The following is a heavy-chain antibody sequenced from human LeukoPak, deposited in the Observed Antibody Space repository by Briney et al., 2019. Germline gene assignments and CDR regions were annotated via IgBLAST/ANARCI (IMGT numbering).Heavy chain of an antibody. CDR3: ARGPQGNYYGRNWFDP. Sequence: ASVKVSCKASGGTFSSYAISWVRQAPGQGLEWMGGIIPIFGTANYAQKFQGRATITADESTSTAYMELSSLRSEDTAVYYCARGPQGNYYGRNWFDPWGQGTLVTVSS. CDR2: IIPIFGTA. V-gene: IGHV1-69*13. CDR1: GGTFSSYA. D-gene: IGHD3-10*01. J-gene: IGHJ5*02.